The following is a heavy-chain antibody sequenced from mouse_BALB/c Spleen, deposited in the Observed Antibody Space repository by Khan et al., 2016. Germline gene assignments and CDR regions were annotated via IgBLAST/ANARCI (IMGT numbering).Heavy chain of an antibody. J-gene: IGHJ3*01. D-gene: IGHD1-1*01. CDR3: ATTVVAPRFAY. CDR2: ISYSGST. Sequence: EVQLQESGPGLAKPSQSLSLTCTVTGYSITSDYAWNWIRQFPENKLEWMGYISYSGSTSYNPSLKSRISITRDTSKNQFFLQLNSVTTEDTATYYCATTVVAPRFAYWGQGTLVTVSA. CDR1: GYSITSDYA. V-gene: IGHV3-2*02.